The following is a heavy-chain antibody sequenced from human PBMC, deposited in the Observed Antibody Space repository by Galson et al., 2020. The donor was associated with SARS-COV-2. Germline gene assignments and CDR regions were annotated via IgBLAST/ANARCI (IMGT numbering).Heavy chain of an antibody. J-gene: IGHJ4*02. Sequence: ESGPTLVKPTQTLTLTCTFSGFSLTTSGMCVSWIRQPPGKALEWLARIDWDDEKYYNTSLKTRLTISKDTSKNQVVLTMTNMDPVDTATYYCARTHIAVAGTAVDYWGQGTLVTVSS. CDR1: GFSLTTSGMC. V-gene: IGHV2-70*11. CDR3: ARTHIAVAGTAVDY. CDR2: IDWDDEK. D-gene: IGHD6-19*01.